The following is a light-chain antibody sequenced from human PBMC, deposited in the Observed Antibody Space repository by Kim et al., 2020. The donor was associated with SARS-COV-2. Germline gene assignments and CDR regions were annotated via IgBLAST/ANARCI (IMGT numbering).Light chain of an antibody. V-gene: IGKV1-39*01. CDR3: LQSYSTPCT. Sequence: SVSVGDTVTITCRASQGISSYLNWYQQKPGKAPKLLMYAASSLQVGFPSRFKGSGSGTDFTLIISGLQPEDFATYYCLQSYSTPCTFGQGTKLEI. J-gene: IGKJ2*02. CDR1: QGISSY. CDR2: AAS.